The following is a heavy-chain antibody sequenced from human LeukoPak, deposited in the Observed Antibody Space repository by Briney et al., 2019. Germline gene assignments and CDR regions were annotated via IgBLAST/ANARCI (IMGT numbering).Heavy chain of an antibody. CDR1: GYSFPSYW. J-gene: IGHJ6*03. Sequence: GESLKISCKGSGYSFPSYWIVWVRHMPGKGLAWMGIIYPGDSDTRYSPSFQGQVTISADESISTAYLQWSSLKASDTAIYYCARRRYGDYGSYYYYYMDVWGEGTTVTVSS. CDR3: ARRRYGDYGSYYYYYMDV. CDR2: IYPGDSDT. D-gene: IGHD4-17*01. V-gene: IGHV5-51*01.